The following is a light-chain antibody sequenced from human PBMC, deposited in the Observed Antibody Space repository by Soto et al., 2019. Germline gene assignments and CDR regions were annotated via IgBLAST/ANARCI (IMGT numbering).Light chain of an antibody. CDR1: SSNIGSHT. CDR2: SNN. CDR3: AAWDDSLNGVI. Sequence: QSVLTQPPSASGTPGQRITISCSGSSSNIGSHTVNWHQQVPGTAPKLLIYSNNERPSWDPERFSGSKSVTSASLAISGLQSGDEADYYCAAWDDSLNGVIFGGGTK. J-gene: IGLJ2*01. V-gene: IGLV1-44*01.